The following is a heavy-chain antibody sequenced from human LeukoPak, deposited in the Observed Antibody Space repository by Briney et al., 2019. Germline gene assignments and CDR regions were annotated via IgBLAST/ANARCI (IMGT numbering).Heavy chain of an antibody. J-gene: IGHJ4*02. CDR1: GFTFSSYG. CDR3: AKDLGTTGFDY. CDR2: ISHDGSNK. D-gene: IGHD4-11*01. V-gene: IGHV3-30*18. Sequence: GGSLRLSCAASGFTFSSYGMHWIRQAPGKGLEWVAVISHDGSNKYYADSVKGRFTISRDNSKNTLYLQMNSLRAEDTAVYYCAKDLGTTGFDYWGQGTLVTVSS.